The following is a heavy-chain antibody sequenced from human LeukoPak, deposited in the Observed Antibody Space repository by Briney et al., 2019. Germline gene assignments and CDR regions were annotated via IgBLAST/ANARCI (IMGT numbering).Heavy chain of an antibody. CDR2: IKQDGSEK. V-gene: IGHV3-7*01. D-gene: IGHD6-13*01. Sequence: GGSLRLSCVASGLSISGYWMSWVRQAPGKGPEWVANIKQDGSEKYYVDFVRGRFTISRDNSKNTLYLQMNSLRAEDTAVYYCARVSEKQQLVTLGYWGQGTLVTVSS. CDR3: ARVSEKQQLVTLGY. CDR1: GLSISGYW. J-gene: IGHJ4*02.